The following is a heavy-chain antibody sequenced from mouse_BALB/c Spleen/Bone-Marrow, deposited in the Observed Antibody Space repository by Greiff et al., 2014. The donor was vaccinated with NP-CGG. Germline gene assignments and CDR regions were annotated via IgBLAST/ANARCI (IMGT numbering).Heavy chain of an antibody. Sequence: VQLKESGGGLAQPGGSRKLSCAASGFTFSSFAMHWVRQAPEKGLEWVAYISSGSSTIYYADTVMGRFTISRDNPKNTLFLQMTSLRSEDTAMYYCARSGSSSGYFDYWGQGTTLTVSS. V-gene: IGHV5-17*02. D-gene: IGHD1-1*01. CDR2: ISSGSSTI. CDR3: ARSGSSSGYFDY. CDR1: GFTFSSFA. J-gene: IGHJ2*01.